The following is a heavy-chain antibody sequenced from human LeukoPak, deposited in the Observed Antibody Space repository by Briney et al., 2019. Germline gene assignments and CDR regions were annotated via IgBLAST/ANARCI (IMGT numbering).Heavy chain of an antibody. CDR2: IYHSGST. J-gene: IGHJ1*01. CDR1: GGSISSGGYY. Sequence: SETLSLTCTVSGGSISSGGYYWSWIRQPPGKGLEWIGYIYHSGSTYYNPSLKSRVTISVDRSKNQFSLKLSSVTAADTAVYYCAGGQPRRTEYFQHWGQGTLVTVSS. CDR3: AGGQPRRTEYFQH. V-gene: IGHV4-30-2*01. D-gene: IGHD1-14*01.